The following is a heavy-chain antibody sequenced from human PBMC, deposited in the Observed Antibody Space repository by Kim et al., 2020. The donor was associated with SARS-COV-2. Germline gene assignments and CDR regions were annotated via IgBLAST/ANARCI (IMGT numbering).Heavy chain of an antibody. V-gene: IGHV6-1*01. D-gene: IGHD1-1*01. CDR2: TYYRSKWYN. CDR1: GDSVSSNSAA. Sequence: SQTLSLTCAISGDSVSSNSAAWNWIRQSPSRGLEWLGRTYYRSKWYNDYAVSVKSRITINPDTSKNQFSLQLNSVTPEDTAVYYCARDLNNPFYYYYYGMDVWGQGTTVTVSS. CDR3: ARDLNNPFYYYYYGMDV. J-gene: IGHJ6*02.